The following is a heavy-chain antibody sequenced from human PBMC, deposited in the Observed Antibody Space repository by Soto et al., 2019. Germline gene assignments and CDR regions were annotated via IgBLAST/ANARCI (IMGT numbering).Heavy chain of an antibody. J-gene: IGHJ1*01. CDR1: GGSISSGGYY. CDR2: IYYSGST. V-gene: IGHV4-31*03. D-gene: IGHD6-13*01. CDR3: ARGRLDLAAAGTPGGYFQH. Sequence: SSETLSLTCTVSGGSISSGGYYWSWIRQHPGKGLEWIGYIYYSGSTYYNPSLKSRVTISVDTSKNQFSLKLSSVTAADTAVYYCARGRLDLAAAGTPGGYFQHWGQGTLVTVSS.